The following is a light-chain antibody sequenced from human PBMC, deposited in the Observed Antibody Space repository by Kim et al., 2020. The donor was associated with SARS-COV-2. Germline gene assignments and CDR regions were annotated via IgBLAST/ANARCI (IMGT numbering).Light chain of an antibody. CDR2: LNNDGSN. J-gene: IGLJ3*02. Sequence: QLVLTQSPSASASLGASVKLTCTLSSGHSSYAIAWHQQQPEKGPRYLMKLNNDGSNSKGDGIPDRFSGSSSGAERYLTISSLQSEDEADYYCQTWGTGIRVFGGGTQLTVL. CDR3: QTWGTGIRV. CDR1: SGHSSYA. V-gene: IGLV4-69*01.